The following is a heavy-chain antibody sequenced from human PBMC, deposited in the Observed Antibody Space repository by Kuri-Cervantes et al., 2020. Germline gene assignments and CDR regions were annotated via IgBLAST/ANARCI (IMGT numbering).Heavy chain of an antibody. D-gene: IGHD3-22*01. Sequence: ASVKVSCKASGGTFNNYTINWVRQAPGQGLEWMGWINPNNGGTNYAKKFRGRVTMTRDTSISTAYMELSRLRSDDTAVYYCARDMVSGYLGYYYMDVWGKGTTVTVSS. CDR3: ARDMVSGYLGYYYMDV. V-gene: IGHV1-2*02. CDR1: GGTFNNYT. J-gene: IGHJ6*03. CDR2: INPNNGGT.